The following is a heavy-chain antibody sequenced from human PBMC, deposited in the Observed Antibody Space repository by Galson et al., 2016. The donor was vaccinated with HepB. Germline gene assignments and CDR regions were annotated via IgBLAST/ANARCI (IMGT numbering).Heavy chain of an antibody. V-gene: IGHV4-39*01. D-gene: IGHD6-13*01. J-gene: IGHJ5*02. CDR1: GGSISSSSYS. CDR2: IYYSGST. CDR3: ARHRSIAAAGGFDP. Sequence: SETLSLTCTVSGGSISSSSYSWGWIRQPPGKGLEWIGSIYYSGSTYYNPSLKSRVTISVDTSKNQFSLKLSSVTAADTAVYYCARHRSIAAAGGFDPWGQGTLVTVSS.